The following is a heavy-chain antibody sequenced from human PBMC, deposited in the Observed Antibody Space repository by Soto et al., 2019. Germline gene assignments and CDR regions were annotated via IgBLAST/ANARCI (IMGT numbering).Heavy chain of an antibody. J-gene: IGHJ6*02. V-gene: IGHV4-59*01. CDR2: IYYSGST. Sequence: SETLSLTCAVYGGSFSGYYWSWIRQPPGKGLEWIGYIYYSGSTNYNPSLKSRVTISVDTSKNQFSLKLGSVTAADTAVYYCARDRGTTKFPDYGMDVWGQGTTVTVSS. D-gene: IGHD3-9*01. CDR3: ARDRGTTKFPDYGMDV. CDR1: GGSFSGYY.